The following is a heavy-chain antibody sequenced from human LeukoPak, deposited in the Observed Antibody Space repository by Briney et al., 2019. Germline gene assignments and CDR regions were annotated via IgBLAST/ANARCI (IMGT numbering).Heavy chain of an antibody. Sequence: ASVKVSCKASGYTFTSYYMHWVRQAHGQGLEWMGIINPSGGSTSYAQKFQGRVTMTRDTSTSTVYMELSSLRSEDTAVYYCARDPSSTVTTWYYYYYMDVWGKGTTVTVSS. V-gene: IGHV1-46*01. D-gene: IGHD4-17*01. CDR2: INPSGGST. CDR1: GYTFTSYY. CDR3: ARDPSSTVTTWYYYYYMDV. J-gene: IGHJ6*03.